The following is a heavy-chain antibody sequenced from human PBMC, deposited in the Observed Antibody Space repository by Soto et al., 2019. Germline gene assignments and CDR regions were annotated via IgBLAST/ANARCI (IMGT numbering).Heavy chain of an antibody. CDR2: INSDGSST. V-gene: IGHV3-74*01. CDR1: GFTFSSYW. CDR3: ASPRSYYYYMDV. J-gene: IGHJ6*03. Sequence: GGSLRLSCAASGFTFSSYWMHWVRQAPGKGLVWVSRINSDGSSTSYADSVKGRFTISRDNAKNTLYLQMNSLRAEDTAVYYCASPRSYYYYMDVWGKGTTVTVSS.